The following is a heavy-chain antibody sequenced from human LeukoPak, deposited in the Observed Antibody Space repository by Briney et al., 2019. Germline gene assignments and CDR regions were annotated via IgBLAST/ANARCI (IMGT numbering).Heavy chain of an antibody. J-gene: IGHJ4*02. CDR3: ARGGWLKSGDYFDN. CDR2: IYYSGST. CDR1: GGSISTYY. D-gene: IGHD5-24*01. Sequence: SETLSLTCTVSGGSISTYYWSWIRQPAGKGLEWIGYIYYSGSTTYNPSFKTRVTISVDTSNNQFSLRLTSVTAADTAVYYCARGGWLKSGDYFDNWGQGTLVTVSS. V-gene: IGHV4-59*01.